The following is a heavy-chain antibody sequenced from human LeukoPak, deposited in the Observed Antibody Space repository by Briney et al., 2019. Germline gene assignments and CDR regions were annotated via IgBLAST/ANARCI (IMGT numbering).Heavy chain of an antibody. CDR1: GYTFTSYA. Sequence: SVKVSCKASGYTFTSYAISWVRQAPGQGLEWMGGIIPILGTANYAQKFQGRVTITTDESTSTAYMELSSLRSEDTAVYYCARSPRGCFDIWGQGTMVTVSS. V-gene: IGHV1-69*05. J-gene: IGHJ3*02. CDR3: ARSPRGCFDI. CDR2: IIPILGTA.